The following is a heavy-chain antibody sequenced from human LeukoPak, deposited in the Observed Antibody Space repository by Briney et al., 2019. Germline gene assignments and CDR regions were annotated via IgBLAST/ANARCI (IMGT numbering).Heavy chain of an antibody. J-gene: IGHJ6*02. CDR1: GGSISSYY. CDR2: IYYSGST. CDR3: ARAPGMDV. Sequence: PSETLSLTCTGSGGSISSYYWSWIRQPPGKGLEWIGYIYYSGSTNYNPSLKSRVTISVDTSKNQFSLKLSSVTAADTAVYYCARAPGMDVWGQGTTVTVSS. V-gene: IGHV4-59*01.